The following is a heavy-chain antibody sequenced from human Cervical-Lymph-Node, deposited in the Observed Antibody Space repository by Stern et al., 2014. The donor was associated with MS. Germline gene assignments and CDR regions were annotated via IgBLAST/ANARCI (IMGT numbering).Heavy chain of an antibody. CDR2: ITGSGGDT. V-gene: IGHV3-23*04. J-gene: IGHJ4*02. D-gene: IGHD6-19*01. CDR3: AKRRSDWYSFDY. Sequence: EVQLVESGGGLVQPGGSLRLSCAASGFTFSSYAMSWVRQAPGKGLEWVSVITGSGGDTYYADSVKGRFTISRDNSKNTLYLQMNSLRGEDTAVYYCAKRRSDWYSFDYWGQGTLVTVSS. CDR1: GFTFSSYA.